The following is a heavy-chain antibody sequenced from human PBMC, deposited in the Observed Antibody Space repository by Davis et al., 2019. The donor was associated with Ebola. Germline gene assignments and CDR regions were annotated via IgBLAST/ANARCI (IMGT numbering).Heavy chain of an antibody. CDR1: GFTFSSYG. CDR2: ISYDGSNK. CDR3: ESHPYYYYGMDV. D-gene: IGHD3-10*01. Sequence: GESLKISCAASGFTFSSYGMHWVRQAPGKGLEWVAVISYDGSNKYYADSVKGRFTISRDNSKNTLYLQMNSLRAEARALWFRESHPYYYYGMDVWGQGTTVTVSS. V-gene: IGHV3-30*03. J-gene: IGHJ6*02.